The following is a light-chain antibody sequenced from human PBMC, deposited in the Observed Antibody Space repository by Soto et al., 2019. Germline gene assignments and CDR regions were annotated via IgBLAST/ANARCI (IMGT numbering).Light chain of an antibody. CDR1: QSISSSY. CDR2: AAS. V-gene: IGKV3-20*01. Sequence: EIVLTQSPGTLSLSPGEGGTLSCRASQSISSSYLAWYQQKPGQSPRILIYAASSRATGIPDRFSGSGSGTDFTLTISRLEPEDFAVYYCQLYGGSHMFSFGQGTKLEI. J-gene: IGKJ2*01. CDR3: QLYGGSHMFS.